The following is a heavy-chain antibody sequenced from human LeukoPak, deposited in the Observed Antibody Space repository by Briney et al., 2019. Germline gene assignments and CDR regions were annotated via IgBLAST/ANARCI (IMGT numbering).Heavy chain of an antibody. D-gene: IGHD6-13*01. J-gene: IGHJ6*03. CDR1: GFTFSDYY. V-gene: IGHV3-11*04. Sequence: PGGSLRLSCAASGFTFSDYYMSWIRQAPGKGLEWVSYISSSGSTIYYADSVKGRFTISRDNAKNSLYLQMNSLRAEDTAVYYCARTVDSSSWYKVQYYYYYYMDVWGKGTTVTVSS. CDR2: ISSSGSTI. CDR3: ARTVDSSSWYKVQYYYYYYMDV.